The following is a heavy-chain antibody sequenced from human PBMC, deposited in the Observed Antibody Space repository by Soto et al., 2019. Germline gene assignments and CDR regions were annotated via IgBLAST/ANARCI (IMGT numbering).Heavy chain of an antibody. CDR3: ATADGFVVVTPFFEY. D-gene: IGHD3-22*01. V-gene: IGHV4-39*01. Sequence: QLQLQESGPGLVKPSETLSLTCTVSGGSISSRSHYWGWIRQSPGKHLEWIGSSYYRGSTHYNPSLKTRVTISVDTSKNQVSLKVYSVTAADTAVYYCATADGFVVVTPFFEYWCQGILVTVSS. J-gene: IGHJ4*02. CDR1: GGSISSRSHY. CDR2: SYYRGST.